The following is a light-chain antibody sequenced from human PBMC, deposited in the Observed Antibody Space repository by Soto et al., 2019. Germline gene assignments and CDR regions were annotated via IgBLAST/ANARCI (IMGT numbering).Light chain of an antibody. CDR2: SSN. CDR3: AAWDDSLEVV. J-gene: IGLJ3*02. V-gene: IGLV1-44*01. Sequence: QSVLTQPPSASGTPGQRVTISCSGSSSNIGSNTVNWYQQLPGTAPKLLIYSSNQRPSGVPDRFSGSKSGTSASLAISGLRSEDEAAFYCAAWDDSLEVVFGGGTKVTVL. CDR1: SSNIGSNT.